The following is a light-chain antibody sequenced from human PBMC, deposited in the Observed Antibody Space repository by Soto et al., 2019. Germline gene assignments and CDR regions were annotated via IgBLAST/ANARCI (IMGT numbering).Light chain of an antibody. CDR2: GAS. Sequence: EIVMTKAPATLSVSPGERATLPCSASQSVNRNLAWYQQKPGQAPRFLIYGASTRATGLPGRFSGSGSETGFTVTIRSLQSEDFGVYYCQQYHTWPITFGGGTQVEIK. V-gene: IGKV3-15*01. CDR1: QSVNRN. CDR3: QQYHTWPIT. J-gene: IGKJ4*01.